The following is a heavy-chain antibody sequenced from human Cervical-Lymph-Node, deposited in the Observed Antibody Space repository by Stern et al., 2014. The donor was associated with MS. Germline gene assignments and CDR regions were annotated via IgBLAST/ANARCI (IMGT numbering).Heavy chain of an antibody. D-gene: IGHD3-16*02. CDR3: AKDISERHYYFDS. CDR1: VFSFDDCA. J-gene: IGHJ4*02. CDR2: ISWNINNI. Sequence: EGQLVESGGGSVQPGRSLRLSCAASVFSFDDCAMHGVRHSPGKGLELVSGISWNINNIGYADSVRGRFTISRDNAKNSLYLQMNGLRPEDTALYYCAKDISERHYYFDSWGEGTLVTVSS. V-gene: IGHV3-9*01.